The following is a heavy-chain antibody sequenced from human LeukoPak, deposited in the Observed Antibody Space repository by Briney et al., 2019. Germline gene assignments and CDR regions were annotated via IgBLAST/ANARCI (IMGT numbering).Heavy chain of an antibody. D-gene: IGHD6-25*01. CDR1: GDSISRSTYY. CDR3: ARSSGTGTFSY. J-gene: IGHJ4*02. Sequence: SETLSLTCTVSGDSISRSTYYWAWIRQPPGTGLEWIGSVYYGRSPYFNPSLESRATISVDTSKNHFSLKMSSVTAADTAVYYCARSSGTGTFSYWGQGTLVTVSS. CDR2: VYYGRSP. V-gene: IGHV4-39*02.